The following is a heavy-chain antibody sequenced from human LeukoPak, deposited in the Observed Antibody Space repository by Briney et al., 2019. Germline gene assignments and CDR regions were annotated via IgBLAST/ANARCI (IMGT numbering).Heavy chain of an antibody. CDR1: GFTFISYW. V-gene: IGHV3-7*01. CDR3: ARVIPYYDFWSGYEYYYYGMDV. D-gene: IGHD3-3*01. J-gene: IGHJ6*02. Sequence: GGSLRLSCAASGFTFISYWMGWVRQAPGKRPEWVANMNIDGSEKYYADSVKGRFTISRDNARNSVYLQMNGLRVEDTAVYYCARVIPYYDFWSGYEYYYYGMDVWGQGTTVTVSS. CDR2: MNIDGSEK.